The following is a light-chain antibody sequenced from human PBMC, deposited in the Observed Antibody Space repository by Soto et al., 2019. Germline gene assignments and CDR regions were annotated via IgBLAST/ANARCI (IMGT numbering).Light chain of an antibody. V-gene: IGLV6-57*03. J-gene: IGLJ3*02. CDR2: EDN. CDR1: SGSIASNY. Sequence: NFMLTQPHCVSESPGKTVIISCTRSSGSIASNYVQWYQQSPGSAPTIVIYEDNQRPSGVPDPFSGSVDSSSNSASLTISGLKTEDEADYYCHSYESNNVAFGGGTQLTVL. CDR3: HSYESNNVA.